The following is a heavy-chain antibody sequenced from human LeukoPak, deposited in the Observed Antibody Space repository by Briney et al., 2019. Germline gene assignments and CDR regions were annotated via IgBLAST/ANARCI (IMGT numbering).Heavy chain of an antibody. CDR2: FDPEDGET. D-gene: IGHD3-16*02. V-gene: IGHV1-24*01. J-gene: IGHJ4*02. CDR1: GYTLTELS. Sequence: ASVKVSCKVSGYTLTELSMHWVRQAPGKGLEWMGGFDPEDGETIYAQKFQGRVTMTKDTSTDTAYMELSSLRSEDTAVYYCATLEDLGGSYRFDYWGQGTLVTVSS. CDR3: ATLEDLGGSYRFDY.